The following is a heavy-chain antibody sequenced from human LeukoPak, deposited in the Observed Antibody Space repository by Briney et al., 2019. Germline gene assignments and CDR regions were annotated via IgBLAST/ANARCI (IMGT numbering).Heavy chain of an antibody. CDR1: GYTFTNRG. V-gene: IGHV1-18*01. CDR2: ISTYTGDT. Sequence: ASVKVSCTASGYTFTNRGISWVRQAPGQGLEWMGWISTYTGDTNFAQNFQGRVTLTTDTTTSTAYMELRSLRSDDTAVYYCARESGGNTMAGDYWGQGTLFTVSS. CDR3: ARESGGNTMAGDY. J-gene: IGHJ4*02. D-gene: IGHD2-15*01.